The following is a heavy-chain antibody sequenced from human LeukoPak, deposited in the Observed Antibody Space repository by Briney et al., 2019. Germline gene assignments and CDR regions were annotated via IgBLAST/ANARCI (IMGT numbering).Heavy chain of an antibody. D-gene: IGHD2-2*01. CDR3: ARSSRARAFDI. Sequence: SETLSLTCAVYGGSFSGYYWSWIRQPPGKGLEWTGEINHSGSTNYNPSLKSRVTISVDTSKNQFSLKLSSVTAADTAVYYCARSSRARAFDIWGQGTMVTVSS. V-gene: IGHV4-34*01. J-gene: IGHJ3*02. CDR1: GGSFSGYY. CDR2: INHSGST.